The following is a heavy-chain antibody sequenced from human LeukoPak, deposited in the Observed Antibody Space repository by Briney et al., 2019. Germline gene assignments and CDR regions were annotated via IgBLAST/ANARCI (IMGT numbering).Heavy chain of an antibody. J-gene: IGHJ4*02. V-gene: IGHV3-48*02. Sequence: GGSLRLSCAASGFTFSSYSMNWVRQAPGKGLEWVSYISSSSSTIYYADSVKGRFTISRDNAKNSLYLQMNSLRDEDTAVYYCARVTRDYYGSGSYSPVIPRTYYFDYWGQGTLVTVSS. CDR3: ARVTRDYYGSGSYSPVIPRTYYFDY. CDR2: ISSSSSTI. D-gene: IGHD3-10*01. CDR1: GFTFSSYS.